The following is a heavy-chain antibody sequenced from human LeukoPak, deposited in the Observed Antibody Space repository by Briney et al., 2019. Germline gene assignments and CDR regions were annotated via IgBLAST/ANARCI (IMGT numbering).Heavy chain of an antibody. J-gene: IGHJ3*02. D-gene: IGHD5-24*01. CDR2: IYYSVST. CDR3: ARLGGRWLQVEAAFDI. Sequence: PETLSLTCAVSGGSISSYYWSWSRQPPGKGRECMGYIYYSVSTNYNPSLKSRVTISVDTSKNQFSRKLSSVTAADTAVYYCARLGGRWLQVEAAFDIWGQGTMVTVSS. CDR1: GGSISSYY. V-gene: IGHV4-59*08.